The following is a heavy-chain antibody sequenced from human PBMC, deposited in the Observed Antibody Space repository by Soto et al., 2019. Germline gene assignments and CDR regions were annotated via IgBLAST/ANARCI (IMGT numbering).Heavy chain of an antibody. CDR2: IYHSGSL. V-gene: IGHV4-4*02. CDR3: ATNAVAVTAIDY. Sequence: PSETLSLTCAVFGDYISSSNWWTWVRQPPGKGLEWIGEIYHSGSLSYNPSLKSRVTISVDKSKNHFSLKLRSVTAADTAVYSCATNAVAVTAIDYWGQGTLDTVSS. D-gene: IGHD6-19*01. J-gene: IGHJ4*02. CDR1: GDYISSSNW.